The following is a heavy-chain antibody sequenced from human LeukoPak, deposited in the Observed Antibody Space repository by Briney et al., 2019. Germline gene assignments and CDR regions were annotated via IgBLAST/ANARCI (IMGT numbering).Heavy chain of an antibody. CDR3: ARQQWLVPCDY. D-gene: IGHD6-19*01. J-gene: IGHJ4*02. V-gene: IGHV3-23*01. CDR2: ISGSGGST. CDR1: GFTFSSYA. Sequence: GGSLRLSCAASGFTFSSYAMSWVRQAPGKGLEWVSAISGSGGSTYYADSVKGRFTISRDNSKDTLYLQMNSLRAEDTAVYYCARQQWLVPCDYWGQGTLVTVSS.